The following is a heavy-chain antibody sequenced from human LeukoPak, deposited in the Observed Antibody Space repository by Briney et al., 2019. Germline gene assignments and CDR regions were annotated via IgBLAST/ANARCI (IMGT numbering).Heavy chain of an antibody. Sequence: SETLSLTCTVSGDSLSSYYWTWIRQPAGKGLEWIGRIYTSGSTNYSPSLKSRVTMSVDTSKNQVSLNVTSVTAADTAVYYCAREGATTRPLDYWGQGTLVTVSS. D-gene: IGHD4-17*01. V-gene: IGHV4-4*07. CDR1: GDSLSSYY. CDR2: IYTSGST. CDR3: AREGATTRPLDY. J-gene: IGHJ4*02.